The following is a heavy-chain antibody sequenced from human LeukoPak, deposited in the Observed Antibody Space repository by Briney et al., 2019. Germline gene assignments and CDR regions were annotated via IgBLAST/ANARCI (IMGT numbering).Heavy chain of an antibody. Sequence: SETLSLTCTVSGGSISSSSYYWGWIRQPPGKGLEWIGSIYYSGSTYYNPSLKSRVTISVDTSKNQFSLKLSSVTAADTAVYYCARHARNFYYYDSSFDYWGQGTLVTVSS. CDR3: ARHARNFYYYDSSFDY. J-gene: IGHJ4*02. CDR2: IYYSGST. V-gene: IGHV4-39*01. CDR1: GGSISSSSYY. D-gene: IGHD3-22*01.